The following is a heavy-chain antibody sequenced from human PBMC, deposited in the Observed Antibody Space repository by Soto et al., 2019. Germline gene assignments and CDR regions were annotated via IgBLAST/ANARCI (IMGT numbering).Heavy chain of an antibody. CDR2: INHSGST. D-gene: IGHD2-21*02. V-gene: IGHV4-34*01. J-gene: IGHJ1*01. CDR3: AKDHRDPIAEYFQH. Sequence: SETLSLTCAVYGGSFSGYYWSWIRQPPGKGLEWIGEINHSGSTNYNPSLKSRVTISVDTSKNQFSLKPSSVTAADTAVYYCAKDHRDPIAEYFQHWGQGTLVTVSS. CDR1: GGSFSGYY.